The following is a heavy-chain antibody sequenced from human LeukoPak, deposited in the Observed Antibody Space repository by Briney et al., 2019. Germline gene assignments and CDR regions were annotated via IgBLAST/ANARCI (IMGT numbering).Heavy chain of an antibody. Sequence: GESLKISCKGSGYSFTSYWIGWVRQMPGKGLEWMGIIYPGDSDTRYSPSFQGQVTISADKSISTAYLQWSSLKASDTAMYYCARMRYCSGGSCYGNWFDPWGQGTLVTVSS. D-gene: IGHD2-15*01. V-gene: IGHV5-51*01. CDR3: ARMRYCSGGSCYGNWFDP. J-gene: IGHJ5*02. CDR1: GYSFTSYW. CDR2: IYPGDSDT.